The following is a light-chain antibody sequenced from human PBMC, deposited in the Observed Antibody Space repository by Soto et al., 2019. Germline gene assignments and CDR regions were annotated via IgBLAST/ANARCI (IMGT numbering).Light chain of an antibody. J-gene: IGLJ1*01. CDR3: SSFTSSDTYV. CDR2: DVS. V-gene: IGLV2-18*02. Sequence: QSALTQPPSVSGSPGQSVAISCTGTSSDVGSYNRVSWYQQSPGTAPKLLIYDVSNRPSGVPDRFSGSKSGNTASLTISGLQAEDEADYYCSSFTSSDTYVFGTGNKLTVL. CDR1: SSDVGSYNR.